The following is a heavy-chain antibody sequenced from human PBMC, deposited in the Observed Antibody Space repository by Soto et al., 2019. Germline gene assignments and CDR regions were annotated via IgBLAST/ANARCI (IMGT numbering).Heavy chain of an antibody. D-gene: IGHD2-2*01. CDR3: ARDPGYCSSTSCYDVPHIAYYMDV. CDR1: GYTFTGYY. Sequence: GASVKVSCKASGYTFTGYYMHWVRQAPGQGLEWMGWINPNSGGTNYAQKFQGWVTMTRDTSISTAYMELGRLRSDDTAVYYCARDPGYCSSTSCYDVPHIAYYMDVWGKGTTVTVSS. J-gene: IGHJ6*03. V-gene: IGHV1-2*04. CDR2: INPNSGGT.